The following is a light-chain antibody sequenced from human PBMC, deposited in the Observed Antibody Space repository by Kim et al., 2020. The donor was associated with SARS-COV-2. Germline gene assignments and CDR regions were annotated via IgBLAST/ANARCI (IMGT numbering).Light chain of an antibody. CDR3: PAWASRISWV. Sequence: SYELTQPPSVSVSPGQTASITCSGDKLGDKYACWYQQKPGQSPVLVIYQDSKRPSGIPERFSGSNSGNTATLTISGTQAMDEADYYCPAWASRISWVFGG. J-gene: IGLJ3*02. CDR1: KLGDKY. V-gene: IGLV3-1*01. CDR2: QDS.